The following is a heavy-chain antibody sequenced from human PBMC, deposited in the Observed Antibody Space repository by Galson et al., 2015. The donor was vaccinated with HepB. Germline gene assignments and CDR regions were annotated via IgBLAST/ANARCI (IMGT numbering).Heavy chain of an antibody. J-gene: IGHJ3*02. CDR2: ISSSSSTI. CDR3: AREVAVAETNLGAFDI. D-gene: IGHD6-19*01. Sequence: SLRLSCAASGFTFSSYSMNWVRQAPGKGLEWVSYISSSSSTIYYADSVKGRFTISRDNAKNSLYLPMNRLRDEDTAVYYCAREVAVAETNLGAFDIWGQGTMVTVSS. V-gene: IGHV3-48*02. CDR1: GFTFSSYS.